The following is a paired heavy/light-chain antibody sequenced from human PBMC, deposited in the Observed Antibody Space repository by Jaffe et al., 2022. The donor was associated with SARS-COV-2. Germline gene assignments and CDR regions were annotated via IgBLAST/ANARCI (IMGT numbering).Light chain of an antibody. Sequence: DIQMTQSPSSLSASVGDRVTITCRASQSISSYLNWYQQKPGKAPKLLIYAASSLQSGVPSRFSGSGSGTDFTLTISSLQPEDFATYYCQQSYSTPRIFGPGTKVDIK. J-gene: IGKJ3*01. CDR2: AAS. CDR3: QQSYSTPRI. CDR1: QSISSY. V-gene: IGKV1-39*01.
Heavy chain of an antibody. CDR1: GGSISSSNW. Sequence: QVQLQESGPGLVKPSGTLSLTCAVSGGSISSSNWWSWVRQPPGKGLEWIGEIYHSGSTNYNPSLKSRVTISVDKSKNQFSLKLSSVTAADTAVYYCARDRFNPRSYSNYLSHQWLHYFDYWGQGTLVTVSS. V-gene: IGHV4-4*02. J-gene: IGHJ4*02. CDR3: ARDRFNPRSYSNYLSHQWLHYFDY. D-gene: IGHD4-4*01. CDR2: IYHSGST.